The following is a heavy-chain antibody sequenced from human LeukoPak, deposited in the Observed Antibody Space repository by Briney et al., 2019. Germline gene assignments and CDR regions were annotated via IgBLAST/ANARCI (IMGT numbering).Heavy chain of an antibody. D-gene: IGHD4-11*01. CDR2: IHYSGST. Sequence: SQTLSLTCTVSGGSISSGGYYWSWIRQYPGKGLEWIGYIHYSGSTYYNPSLSSRVILSVDRSTNHFSLKVSSVTAADTAVYYCARDAIDSNYFDFWGQGTLVTVSS. J-gene: IGHJ4*02. CDR3: ARDAIDSNYFDF. CDR1: GGSISSGGYY. V-gene: IGHV4-31*03.